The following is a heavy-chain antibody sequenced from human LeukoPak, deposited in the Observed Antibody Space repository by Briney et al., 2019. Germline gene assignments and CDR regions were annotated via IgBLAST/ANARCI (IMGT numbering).Heavy chain of an antibody. CDR1: GFTFSRSA. Sequence: GTSVKVSCKASGFTFSRSAMQWVRQARGQRLEWIGWLVVGSGNTNYAQQFQERVTITRDMSTNTAYMELSSLRSEDTAVYYCAADRDCSSASCYPYNFDSWGQGTLVTVSS. V-gene: IGHV1-58*02. CDR3: AADRDCSSASCYPYNFDS. J-gene: IGHJ4*02. D-gene: IGHD2-2*01. CDR2: LVVGSGNT.